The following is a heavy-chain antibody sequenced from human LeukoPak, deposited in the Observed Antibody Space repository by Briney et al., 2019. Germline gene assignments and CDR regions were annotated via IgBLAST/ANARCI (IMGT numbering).Heavy chain of an antibody. D-gene: IGHD3-3*01. CDR1: GSSFTSYW. V-gene: IGHV5-51*01. CDR3: ARRTDYDFWSGYYPYYFDY. Sequence: GASLKISSKGSGSSFTSYWIGWVRPMPGKGLEWMGIIYPGDSDTRYSLSFQGQVTISADKSISTAYLKWSSLKASDTAMYYCARRTDYDFWSGYYPYYFDYWGQGTLVTVSS. CDR2: IYPGDSDT. J-gene: IGHJ4*02.